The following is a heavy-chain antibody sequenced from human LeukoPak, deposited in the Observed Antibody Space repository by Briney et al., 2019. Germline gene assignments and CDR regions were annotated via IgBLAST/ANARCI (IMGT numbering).Heavy chain of an antibody. CDR2: ISGSGGST. V-gene: IGHV3-23*01. Sequence: GGPLRLSCAASGFTFSSYAMSWVRQAPGKGLEWVSAISGSGGSTYYADSVKGRFAVSRDNSKNTLYLQMNSLRAEDTAVYYCAKVCGRGIYDFWSAIDYWGQGTLVTVSS. CDR1: GFTFSSYA. J-gene: IGHJ4*02. D-gene: IGHD3-3*01. CDR3: AKVCGRGIYDFWSAIDY.